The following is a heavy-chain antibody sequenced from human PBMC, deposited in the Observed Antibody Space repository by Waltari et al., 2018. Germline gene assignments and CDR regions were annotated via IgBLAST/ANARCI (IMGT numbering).Heavy chain of an antibody. Sequence: EVQLLESGGGLVQPGGSLRLSCAASGCTFSSYAMSWVRQAPGKGLEWVSVIYSGGSTYYADSVKGRFTISRDNSKNTLYLQMNSLRAEDTAVYYCAKDGSAEPFDYWGQGTLVTVSS. J-gene: IGHJ4*02. CDR3: AKDGSAEPFDY. V-gene: IGHV3-23*03. CDR2: IYSGGST. D-gene: IGHD2-15*01. CDR1: GCTFSSYA.